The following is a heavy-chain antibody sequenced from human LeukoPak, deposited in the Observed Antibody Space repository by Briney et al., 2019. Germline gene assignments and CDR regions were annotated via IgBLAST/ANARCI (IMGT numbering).Heavy chain of an antibody. Sequence: SETLSLTCTVSGGSISSYYWSWMRQPAGKGLEWIGGFYISGNINCNPSLKSRVTMSGDTSKNHFSLNLRSVTAADTAVYYCARVVEPGAPAANWFDPWGQGILVTVSS. V-gene: IGHV4-4*07. CDR3: ARVVEPGAPAANWFDP. CDR2: FYISGNI. D-gene: IGHD2-15*01. CDR1: GGSISSYY. J-gene: IGHJ5*02.